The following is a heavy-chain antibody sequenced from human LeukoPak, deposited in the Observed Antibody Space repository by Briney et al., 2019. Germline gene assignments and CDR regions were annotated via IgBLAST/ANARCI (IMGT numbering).Heavy chain of an antibody. J-gene: IGHJ6*02. CDR3: ARDLERGLKNIRGVIIAQYYGMDV. D-gene: IGHD3-10*01. V-gene: IGHV3-30*04. CDR1: GFTFSNYA. CDR2: MSYDGTNK. Sequence: GGSLRLSCATSGFTFSNYAMHWARQAPGQGLELLSLMSYDGTNKYYADSVRGRFTISRENSKNRVYLQMDRLSAGDTALYYCARDLERGLKNIRGVIIAQYYGMDVWGQGTTVTVSS.